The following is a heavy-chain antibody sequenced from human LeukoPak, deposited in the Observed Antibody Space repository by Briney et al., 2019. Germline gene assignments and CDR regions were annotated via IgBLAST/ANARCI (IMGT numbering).Heavy chain of an antibody. CDR1: GFTFSSYS. V-gene: IGHV3-30*18. J-gene: IGHJ6*02. CDR3: AKSEVVVTASPHYYGMDV. CDR2: ISYDGSNK. D-gene: IGHD2-21*02. Sequence: GGSLRLSCAASGFTFSSYSMNWVRQAPGKGLEWVAVISYDGSNKYYADSVKGRFTISRDNSKNTLYLQMNSLRAEDTAVYYCAKSEVVVTASPHYYGMDVWGQGTTVTVSS.